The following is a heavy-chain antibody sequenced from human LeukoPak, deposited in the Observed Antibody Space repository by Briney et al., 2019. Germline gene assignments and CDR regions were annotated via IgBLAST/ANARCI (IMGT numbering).Heavy chain of an antibody. CDR3: ARGVRGWSSDY. CDR2: IYYSGST. J-gene: IGHJ4*02. D-gene: IGHD6-19*01. Sequence: SETQSLTSSVSGGSISSYYWSWIRQPPGRGLEWIGHIYYSGSTNYNPSLKSRVTISIDTSKNQFSLELSSVTAADTAVYYCARGVRGWSSDYWGQGTLVTVSS. CDR1: GGSISSYY. V-gene: IGHV4-59*01.